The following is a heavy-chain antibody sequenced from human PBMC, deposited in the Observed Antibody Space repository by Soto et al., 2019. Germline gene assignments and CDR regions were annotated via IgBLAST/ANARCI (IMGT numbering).Heavy chain of an antibody. D-gene: IGHD2-8*01. Sequence: QVPLVQSGAEVKKPGASVKVSCKASGYSFTDYHIHWVRQAPGQGLEWLGRINPKSGGTSTAQKFQGWVTMTTDTSISTASMELTRLTSDAPAIYYCARGDSTDCSNGVCSFFYNHDMDVWGQGTTVTVSS. J-gene: IGHJ6*02. CDR3: ARGDSTDCSNGVCSFFYNHDMDV. CDR1: GYSFTDYH. CDR2: INPKSGGT. V-gene: IGHV1-2*04.